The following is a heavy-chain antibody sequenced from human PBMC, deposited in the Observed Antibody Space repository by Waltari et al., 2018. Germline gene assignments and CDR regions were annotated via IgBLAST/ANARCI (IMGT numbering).Heavy chain of an antibody. CDR2: IYYSGST. J-gene: IGHJ4*02. CDR3: ARKRGYSYGYFDY. CDR1: GGSIRSSSYY. Sequence: QLQLQESGPGLVKPSETLSLTCTVSGGSIRSSSYYWGWIRQPPGKGLEWIGSIYYSGSTYYNPSLKSRVTISVDTSKNQFSLKLSSVTAADTAVYYCARKRGYSYGYFDYWGQGTLVTVSS. D-gene: IGHD5-18*01. V-gene: IGHV4-39*01.